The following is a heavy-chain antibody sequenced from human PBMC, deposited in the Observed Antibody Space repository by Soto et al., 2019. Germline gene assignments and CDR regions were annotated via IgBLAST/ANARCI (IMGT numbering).Heavy chain of an antibody. CDR3: AKDKLAVAVAAPFDY. CDR1: GFTFSSYG. V-gene: IGHV3-30*18. D-gene: IGHD6-19*01. Sequence: QVQLVESGGGVVQPGRSLRLSCAASGFTFSSYGMHWVRQAPGKGLEWVAVISDDGSNKYYADSVKGRFTISRDNSKKTLYLQMNSLRAEDTAVYYCAKDKLAVAVAAPFDYWCQGTLVTVSS. CDR2: ISDDGSNK. J-gene: IGHJ4*02.